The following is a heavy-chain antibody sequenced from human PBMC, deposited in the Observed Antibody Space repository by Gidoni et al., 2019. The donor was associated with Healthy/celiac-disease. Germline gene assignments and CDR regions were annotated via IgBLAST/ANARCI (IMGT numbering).Heavy chain of an antibody. CDR2: INPSGGST. J-gene: IGHJ6*02. CDR3: ARDRARYYDILTGSSDYYYGMDV. CDR1: GYTFTSYY. Sequence: QVQLVQSGAEVKTPGSSVKVSCKASGYTFTSYYMHLVRQAPGQGLEWIGIINPSGGSTSYAQKFQGRVTMTRDTSTSTVYMELSSLRSEDTAVYYCARDRARYYDILTGSSDYYYGMDVWGQGTTVTVSS. V-gene: IGHV1-46*01. D-gene: IGHD3-9*01.